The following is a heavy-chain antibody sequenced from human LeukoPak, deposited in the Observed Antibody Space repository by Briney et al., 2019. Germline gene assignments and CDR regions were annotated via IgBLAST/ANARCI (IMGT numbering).Heavy chain of an antibody. D-gene: IGHD2-15*01. V-gene: IGHV1-18*01. J-gene: IGHJ4*02. CDR1: GGTFSSYA. CDR2: ISAYNGNT. CDR3: ARRYCSGGSCYGFDY. Sequence: ASVKVSCKASGGTFSSYAISWVRQAPGQGLEWMGWISAYNGNTNYAQKLQGRVTMTTDTSTSTAYMELRSLRSDDTAVYYCARRYCSGGSCYGFDYWGQGTLVTVSS.